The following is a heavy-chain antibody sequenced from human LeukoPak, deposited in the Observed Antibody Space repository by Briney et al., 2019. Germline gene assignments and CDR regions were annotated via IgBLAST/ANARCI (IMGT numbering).Heavy chain of an antibody. Sequence: GGSLRLSCAASGFTFNNYGMFWVRQAPGKGLDWVSFIRFDGSHKYYADSVTGRFTISRDNSKNTLYLQMDSLRTDDTAMYYCARDFGITWAQYYFDYWGQGTLVTVSS. V-gene: IGHV3-30*02. CDR2: IRFDGSHK. CDR1: GFTFNNYG. J-gene: IGHJ4*02. D-gene: IGHD3-10*01. CDR3: ARDFGITWAQYYFDY.